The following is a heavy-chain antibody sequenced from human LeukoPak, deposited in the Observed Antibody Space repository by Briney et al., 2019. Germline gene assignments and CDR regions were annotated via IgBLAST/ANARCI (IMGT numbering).Heavy chain of an antibody. CDR1: GGSMSRYY. D-gene: IGHD5-18*01. CDR3: ASGRYSYANEF. J-gene: IGHJ4*02. Sequence: SETLSLTCTVSGGSMSRYYWSWVRQPPGKGLEWIGFIYYTGSTNYNPSLKSRVTVSLDMSKNQFSLKLSSVTAADTAVYYCASGRYSYANEFWGQGTLVTVSS. V-gene: IGHV4-59*01. CDR2: IYYTGST.